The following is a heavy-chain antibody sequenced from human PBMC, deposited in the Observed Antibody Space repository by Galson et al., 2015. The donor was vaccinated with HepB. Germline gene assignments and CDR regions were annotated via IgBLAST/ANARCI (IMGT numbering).Heavy chain of an antibody. D-gene: IGHD6-19*01. J-gene: IGHJ4*02. CDR3: ARQLGSSSGWSYYFDY. Sequence: SETLSLTCSVSGAFFSSYYWSWIRQAPGKGLEWIGYIYYIGSTNYNPSLKSRVIISVDRSKNQFSLKLSSVTAADTAVYYYARQLGSSSGWSYYFDYWGQGTLVTVSS. V-gene: IGHV4-59*08. CDR2: IYYIGST. CDR1: GAFFSSYY.